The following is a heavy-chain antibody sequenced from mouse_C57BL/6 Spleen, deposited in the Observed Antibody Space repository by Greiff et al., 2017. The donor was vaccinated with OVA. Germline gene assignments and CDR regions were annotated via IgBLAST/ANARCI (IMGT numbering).Heavy chain of an antibody. CDR2: INPNNGGT. CDR1: GYTFTDYY. V-gene: IGHV1-26*01. CDR3: ARSNGSSYGYFDV. Sequence: EVQLQQSGPELVKPGASVKISCKASGYTFTDYYMNWVKQSHGKSLEWIGDINPNNGGTSYNQKFKGKATLTVDKSSITAYMELRSLTSEDSAVYYCARSNGSSYGYFDVWGTGTTVTVSS. D-gene: IGHD1-1*01. J-gene: IGHJ1*03.